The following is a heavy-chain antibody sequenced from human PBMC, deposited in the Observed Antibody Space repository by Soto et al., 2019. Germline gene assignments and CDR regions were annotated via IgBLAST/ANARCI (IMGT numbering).Heavy chain of an antibody. V-gene: IGHV1-18*01. CDR3: ARDLYDYVWGSWGGFDY. CDR2: ISAYNGNT. Sequence: QVQLVQSGAEVKKPGASVKVSCKASGYTFTSYGISWVRQAPGQGLEWMGWISAYNGNTNYAQKLQGRVTMTTDTSTSAAYMELRSLRSDDTAVYYCARDLYDYVWGSWGGFDYWGQGTLVTVSS. D-gene: IGHD3-16*01. J-gene: IGHJ4*02. CDR1: GYTFTSYG.